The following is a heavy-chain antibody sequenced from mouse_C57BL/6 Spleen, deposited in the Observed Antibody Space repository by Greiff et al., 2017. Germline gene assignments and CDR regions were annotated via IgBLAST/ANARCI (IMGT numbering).Heavy chain of an antibody. CDR3: ARDYSNLRAWFAY. CDR1: GYSITSGYY. CDR2: ISYDGSN. J-gene: IGHJ3*01. Sequence: ESGPGLVKPSQSLSLTCSVTGYSITSGYYWNWIRQFPGNKLEWMGYISYDGSNNYNPSLKNRISITRDTSKNQFFLKLNSVTTEDTATYYCARDYSNLRAWFAYWGQGPLVTVSA. D-gene: IGHD2-5*01. V-gene: IGHV3-6*01.